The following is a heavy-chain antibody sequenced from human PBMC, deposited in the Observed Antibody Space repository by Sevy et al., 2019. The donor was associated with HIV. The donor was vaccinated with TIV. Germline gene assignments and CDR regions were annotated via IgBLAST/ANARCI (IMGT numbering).Heavy chain of an antibody. V-gene: IGHV4-59*01. J-gene: IGHJ3*02. D-gene: IGHD3-9*01. CDR3: ARGRPYYDILTDNGAFDI. Sequence: SETLSLTCTVTGDSMNTYYWAWIRQPPGKSLERVGYILYSGSTEYSPSLKSRVTMALDKSKNEVSLRLSSVTAADTAVYYCARGRPYYDILTDNGAFDIWGQGTMVTVSS. CDR2: ILYSGST. CDR1: GDSMNTYY.